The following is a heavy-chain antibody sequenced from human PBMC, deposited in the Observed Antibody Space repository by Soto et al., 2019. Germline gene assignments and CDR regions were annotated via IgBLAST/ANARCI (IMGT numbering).Heavy chain of an antibody. CDR3: ARDGEEYSSSSNNWFDP. CDR1: GGSISSGGYY. D-gene: IGHD6-6*01. J-gene: IGHJ5*02. Sequence: SETLSLTCTVSGGSISSGGYYWSWIRQHPGKGLEWIGYIYYSGSTYYNPSLKSRVTISVDTSKNQFSLKLSSVTAADTAVYYCARDGEEYSSSSNNWFDPWGQGTLVTAPQ. CDR2: IYYSGST. V-gene: IGHV4-31*03.